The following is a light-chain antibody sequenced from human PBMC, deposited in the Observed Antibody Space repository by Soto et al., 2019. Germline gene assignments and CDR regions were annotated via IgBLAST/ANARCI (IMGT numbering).Light chain of an antibody. CDR3: LQNQTDPWT. J-gene: IGKJ1*01. V-gene: IGKV1-17*01. CDR1: QDIRKD. CDR2: GAS. Sequence: DIQMTQSPSSLSAPVGDRVTITCRSSQDIRKDLGWYQQKPGKAPQRLIYGASNLQNGVPSRFSGSGSGTEFTLTIRGLQPEDFATYYCLQNQTDPWTCGHGARWIS.